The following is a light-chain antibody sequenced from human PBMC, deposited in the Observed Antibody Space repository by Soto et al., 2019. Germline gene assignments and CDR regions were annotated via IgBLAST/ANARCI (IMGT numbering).Light chain of an antibody. J-gene: IGKJ1*01. CDR1: RDIGSD. CDR2: AAS. V-gene: IGKV1-6*01. CDR3: LQDHVDLWT. Sequence: SLSSSVGDRITITCRANRDIGSDLSWYQQKPGKAPTLLIYAASNLQSGVPSRFRGSRSGTEFTLTVSSLQPEDFATYYCLQDHVDLWTFGQGT.